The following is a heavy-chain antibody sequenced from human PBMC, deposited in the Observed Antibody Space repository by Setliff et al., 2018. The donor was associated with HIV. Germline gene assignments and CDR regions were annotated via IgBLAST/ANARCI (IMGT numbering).Heavy chain of an antibody. J-gene: IGHJ6*03. V-gene: IGHV3-21*01. CDR2: LSGSSSYW. D-gene: IGHD4-4*01. CDR1: GFIFSKYS. CDR3: AREIRAGNYPPYNYYFYMDV. Sequence: GESLTISCAASGFIFSKYSLSWVRQTPGKGLEWVSSLSGSSSYWKYADSVKGRFTISRDNAKNSLYLQMSSLRAEDTAVYYCAREIRAGNYPPYNYYFYMDVWGKGTTVTVSS.